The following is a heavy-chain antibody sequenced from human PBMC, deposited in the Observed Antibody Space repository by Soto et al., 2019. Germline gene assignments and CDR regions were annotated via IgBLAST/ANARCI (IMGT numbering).Heavy chain of an antibody. Sequence: PGEALKISCKGSGYSFTSYWIGWVRQMPGKGLEWMGIIYPGDSDTRYSPSFQGQVTISADKSISTAYLQWSSLKASDTAMYYCARIPLRFLEWSYIYGMDFWGQGTTVTVSS. CDR2: IYPGDSDT. D-gene: IGHD3-3*01. CDR3: ARIPLRFLEWSYIYGMDF. CDR1: GYSFTSYW. V-gene: IGHV5-51*01. J-gene: IGHJ6*02.